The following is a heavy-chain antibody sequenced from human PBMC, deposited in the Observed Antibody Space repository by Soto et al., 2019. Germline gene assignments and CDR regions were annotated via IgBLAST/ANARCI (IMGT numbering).Heavy chain of an antibody. J-gene: IGHJ6*02. Sequence: SETLSLTCGVHGGSFSGYHWSWIRQAPGKGLEWIGEINQSGSTNYSPSLKSRVTMSVDTSKKQFSLKLSSVTAADTALYYCATRDSYYGMDFWGRGTTVTVSS. CDR2: INQSGST. CDR1: GGSFSGYH. CDR3: ATRDSYYGMDF. V-gene: IGHV4-34*01.